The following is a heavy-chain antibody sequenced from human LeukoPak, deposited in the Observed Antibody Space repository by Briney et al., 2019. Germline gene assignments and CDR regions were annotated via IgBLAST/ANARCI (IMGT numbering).Heavy chain of an antibody. V-gene: IGHV4-61*02. CDR2: IYTSGST. CDR3: ARADMEQWLESEWFDP. D-gene: IGHD6-19*01. J-gene: IGHJ5*02. CDR1: GGSISSGSYY. Sequence: SETLSLTCTVSGGSISSGSYYWSWIRQPAGKGLEWIGRIYTSGSTNYNPSLKSRVTMSVDTSKNQFSLKLSSVTAADTAVYYCARADMEQWLESEWFDPWGQGTLVTASS.